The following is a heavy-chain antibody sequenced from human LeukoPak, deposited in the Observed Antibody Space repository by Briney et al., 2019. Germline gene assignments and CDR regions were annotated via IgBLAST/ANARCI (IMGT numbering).Heavy chain of an antibody. CDR1: GYTFTSYY. CDR3: ARDYGGNSGWFDP. CDR2: INPSGGST. V-gene: IGHV1-46*01. D-gene: IGHD4-23*01. Sequence: ASVKVSCKASGYTFTSYYMHWVRQAPGQGLEWMGIINPSGGSTSYAQKFQGRVTLTRSTSISTAYMELRSLTSEDTAVYYCARDYGGNSGWFDPWGQGTLVTVSS. J-gene: IGHJ5*02.